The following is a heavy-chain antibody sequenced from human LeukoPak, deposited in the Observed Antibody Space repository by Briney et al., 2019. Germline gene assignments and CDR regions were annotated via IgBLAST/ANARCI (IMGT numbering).Heavy chain of an antibody. CDR2: ISGSGGST. Sequence: GGSLRLSCAASGFTFSSYAMSWVRQAPGKGLEWVSAISGSGGSTYYADSVKGRFTISRDNSKNTLYLQMNSLRAEDTAVYYCAKGITMIVVVIDLDYRGQGTLVTVSS. CDR1: GFTFSSYA. V-gene: IGHV3-23*01. J-gene: IGHJ4*02. CDR3: AKGITMIVVVIDLDY. D-gene: IGHD3-22*01.